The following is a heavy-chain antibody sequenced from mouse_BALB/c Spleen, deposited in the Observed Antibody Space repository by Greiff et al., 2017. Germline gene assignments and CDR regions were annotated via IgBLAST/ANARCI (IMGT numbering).Heavy chain of an antibody. CDR3: NYYGNYGWFAY. CDR2: IDPENGDT. J-gene: IGHJ3*01. Sequence: VQLKESGAELVRSGASVKLSCTASGFNIKDYYMHWVKQRPEQGLEWIGWIDPENGDTEYAPKFQGKATMTADTSSNTAYLQLSSLTSEDTAVYYCNYYGNYGWFAYWGQGTLVTVSA. D-gene: IGHD2-1*01. V-gene: IGHV14-4*02. CDR1: GFNIKDYY.